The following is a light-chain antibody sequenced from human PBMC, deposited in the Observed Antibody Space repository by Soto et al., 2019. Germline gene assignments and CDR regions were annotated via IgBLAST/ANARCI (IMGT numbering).Light chain of an antibody. CDR3: QQYNNWPYT. V-gene: IGKV3-15*01. J-gene: IGKJ2*01. Sequence: EIVMTQSPATLSVSPGERATLSCRASQSVSSNLAWYQQKPGQAPRLHIYGASTRATGIPASFSGSGSGTEFTLTISSLQSEDFAVYYCQQYNNWPYTFGQGTKLEIK. CDR2: GAS. CDR1: QSVSSN.